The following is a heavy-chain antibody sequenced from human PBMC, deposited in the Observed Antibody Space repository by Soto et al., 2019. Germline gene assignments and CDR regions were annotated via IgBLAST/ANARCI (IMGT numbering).Heavy chain of an antibody. D-gene: IGHD2-15*01. Sequence: QITLKESGPTLVKPTQTLTLTCTFSGFSLSTSGVGVGWIRQPPGKALECLALIYWDDDKRYSPSLKSRLTITKDTSKNQVVLTMTHMDPVDTATYYCAHRPSYCSGGSCYSGFDYWGQGTLVTVSS. V-gene: IGHV2-5*02. J-gene: IGHJ4*02. CDR1: GFSLSTSGVG. CDR3: AHRPSYCSGGSCYSGFDY. CDR2: IYWDDDK.